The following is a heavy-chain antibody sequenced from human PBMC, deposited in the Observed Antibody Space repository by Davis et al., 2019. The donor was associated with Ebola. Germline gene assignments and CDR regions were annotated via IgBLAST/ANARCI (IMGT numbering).Heavy chain of an antibody. J-gene: IGHJ4*02. Sequence: GESLKISCKGSGYSFTNHWIAWVRQMPGKGLEWMGIIYPGDSDTRYSPSFQGQVTISADKSMSTAYLQWSSLKASDTAMYYCARGTDGYNPGGYFDSWGQGTLVTVSS. D-gene: IGHD5-24*01. V-gene: IGHV5-51*01. CDR1: GYSFTNHW. CDR2: IYPGDSDT. CDR3: ARGTDGYNPGGYFDS.